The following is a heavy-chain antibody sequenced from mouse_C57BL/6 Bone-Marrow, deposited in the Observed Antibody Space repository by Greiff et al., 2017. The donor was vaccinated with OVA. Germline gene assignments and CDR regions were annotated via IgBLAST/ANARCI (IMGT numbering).Heavy chain of an antibody. Sequence: VQLQQSGAELVKPGASVKISCKASGYAFSSYWMNWVKQRPGKGLEWIGQIYPGDGDTNYNGKFKGKATLTADKSSSTAYMQLSSLTTEGSAVYFGARGTTVVATRDWDFDVWGTGTTVTVSS. CDR3: ARGTTVVATRDWDFDV. D-gene: IGHD1-1*01. CDR2: IYPGDGDT. CDR1: GYAFSSYW. J-gene: IGHJ1*03. V-gene: IGHV1-80*01.